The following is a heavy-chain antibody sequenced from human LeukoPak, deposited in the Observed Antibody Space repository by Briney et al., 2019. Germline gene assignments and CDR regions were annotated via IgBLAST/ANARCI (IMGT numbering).Heavy chain of an antibody. J-gene: IGHJ3*02. CDR1: GFSVSSYY. D-gene: IGHD2-2*01. CDR2: IHSGGTT. V-gene: IGHV3-66*01. Sequence: GGSLRLSCAASGFSVSSYYMSWVRQAPGKGLEWVSVIHSGGTTYYVDSVKGRFIISRDNSKNTLFLQMNSLRVEDTAVYYCARYEYQLLGAFDIWGPGTMVTVSS. CDR3: ARYEYQLLGAFDI.